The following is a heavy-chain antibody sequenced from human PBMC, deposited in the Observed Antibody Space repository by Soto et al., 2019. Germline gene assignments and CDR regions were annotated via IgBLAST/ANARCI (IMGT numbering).Heavy chain of an antibody. CDR1: GGTCSSCA. Sequence: ASVKVSCSASGGTCSSCAISWVRQAPGQGLEWMGGIIPIFGTANYAQKFRGRVTITADESTSTAYMELSSLRSEDTAVYYCARGDPLFDYWGQGTLVTVSS. J-gene: IGHJ4*02. CDR3: ARGDPLFDY. V-gene: IGHV1-69*13. CDR2: IIPIFGTA.